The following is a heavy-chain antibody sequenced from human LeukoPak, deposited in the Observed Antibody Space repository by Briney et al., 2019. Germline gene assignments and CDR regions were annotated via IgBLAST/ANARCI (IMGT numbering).Heavy chain of an antibody. CDR3: ARFRNWGLAGY. CDR2: IIPILGIA. V-gene: IGHV1-69*02. D-gene: IGHD7-27*01. J-gene: IGHJ4*02. CDR1: GGTFSSYT. Sequence: ASVKVSCKASGGTFSSYTISWVRQAPGQGLEWMGRIIPILGIANYAQKFQGRVTIPADKSTSTAYMELSSLRSEDTAVYYCARFRNWGLAGYWGQGTLVTVSS.